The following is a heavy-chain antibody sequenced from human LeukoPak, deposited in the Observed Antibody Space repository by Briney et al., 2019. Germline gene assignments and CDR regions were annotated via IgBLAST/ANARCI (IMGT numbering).Heavy chain of an antibody. CDR1: GGTFSSYA. Sequence: SVKVSCKASGGTFSSYAISWVRQAPGQGLEWMGRIIPILGIANYAQKFQGRVTITADKSTSTAYMELSSLRSEDTAVYYCAREDTAMVTAFDIWGRGTMVTVSS. J-gene: IGHJ3*02. V-gene: IGHV1-69*04. CDR2: IIPILGIA. CDR3: AREDTAMVTAFDI. D-gene: IGHD5-18*01.